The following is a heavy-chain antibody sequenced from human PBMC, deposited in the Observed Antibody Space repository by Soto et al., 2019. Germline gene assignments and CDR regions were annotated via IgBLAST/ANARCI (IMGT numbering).Heavy chain of an antibody. CDR1: GGTFSSYA. CDR3: ARGGDVVVVVAATPTNNWFDP. Sequence: QVQLVQSGAEVKKPGSSVKVSCKASGGTFSSYAISWVRQAPGQGLEWMGGIIPIFGTANYAQKFKGRVTITADESTSTAYMELSSLRSEDTAVYYCARGGDVVVVVAATPTNNWFDPWGQGTLVTVSS. CDR2: IIPIFGTA. J-gene: IGHJ5*02. D-gene: IGHD2-15*01. V-gene: IGHV1-69*01.